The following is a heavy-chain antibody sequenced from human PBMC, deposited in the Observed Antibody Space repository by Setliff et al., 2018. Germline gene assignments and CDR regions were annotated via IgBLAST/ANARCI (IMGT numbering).Heavy chain of an antibody. Sequence: PGESLKISCKGSGYRFTSYWIGWVRQMPGKGLEWMGLIYPGDSDTRYSPSFRGQVTISADKSISSAYLQWSSLKSSDTAMYYCARLGWSDAFDIWGPGTLVTVSS. D-gene: IGHD6-19*01. V-gene: IGHV5-51*01. CDR2: IYPGDSDT. CDR1: GYRFTSYW. J-gene: IGHJ4*02. CDR3: ARLGWSDAFDI.